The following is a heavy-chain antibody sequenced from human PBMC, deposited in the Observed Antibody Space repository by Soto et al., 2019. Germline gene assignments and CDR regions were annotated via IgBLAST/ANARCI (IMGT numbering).Heavy chain of an antibody. V-gene: IGHV4-31*03. D-gene: IGHD1-26*01. CDR1: GGSISSGGYY. Sequence: NPSETLSLTCTVSGGSISSGGYYWSWIRQHPGKGLEWIGYIYYSGSTYYNPSLKSRVTISVDTSKNQFSLKLSSVTAADTAVYYCARHPGQGVVGAILVGRGDVWGQGTTVTVSS. CDR2: IYYSGST. J-gene: IGHJ6*02. CDR3: ARHPGQGVVGAILVGRGDV.